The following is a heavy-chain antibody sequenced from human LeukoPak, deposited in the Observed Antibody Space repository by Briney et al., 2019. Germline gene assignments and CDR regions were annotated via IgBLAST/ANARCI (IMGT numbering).Heavy chain of an antibody. J-gene: IGHJ4*02. Sequence: SVKVSCKASGYTFTGYYMHWVRQAPGQGLEWMGWINPIFGTANYAQKFQGRVTITTDESTSTAYMELSSLRSEDTAVYYCARLGRDGYKGDYWGQGTLVTVSS. CDR1: GYTFTGYY. CDR3: ARLGRDGYKGDY. D-gene: IGHD5-24*01. CDR2: INPIFGTA. V-gene: IGHV1-69*05.